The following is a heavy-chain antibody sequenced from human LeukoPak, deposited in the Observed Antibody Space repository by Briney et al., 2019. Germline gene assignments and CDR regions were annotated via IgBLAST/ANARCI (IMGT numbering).Heavy chain of an antibody. CDR3: ARGPGIAVAGSNWY. CDR1: GYTFTSYG. Sequence: GASVKVSCKASGYTFTSYGISRVRRAPGQGLEWMGWISAYNGNTNYAQKLQGRVTMTTDTSTSTAYMELRSLRSDDTAVYYCARGPGIAVAGSNWYWGQGTLVTVSS. V-gene: IGHV1-18*01. CDR2: ISAYNGNT. J-gene: IGHJ4*02. D-gene: IGHD6-19*01.